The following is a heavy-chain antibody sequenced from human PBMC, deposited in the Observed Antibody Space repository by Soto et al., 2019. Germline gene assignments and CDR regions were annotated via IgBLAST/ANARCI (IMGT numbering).Heavy chain of an antibody. Sequence: SETLSLTCTVSGGSISSGGYYWSWIRQHPGKGLEWIGYIYYSGSTYYNPSLKSRVTISVDTSKNQFSLKLSSVTAADTAVYYCARDQLSVVAADWGQGTLVTVSS. D-gene: IGHD2-15*01. V-gene: IGHV4-31*03. J-gene: IGHJ4*02. CDR3: ARDQLSVVAAD. CDR1: GGSISSGGYY. CDR2: IYYSGST.